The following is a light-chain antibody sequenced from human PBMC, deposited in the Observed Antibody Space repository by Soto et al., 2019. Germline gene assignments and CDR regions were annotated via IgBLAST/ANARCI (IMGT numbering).Light chain of an antibody. J-gene: IGLJ1*01. CDR2: HVS. V-gene: IGLV2-14*03. CDR3: SSYTSSTADI. Sequence: QSALTQPASVSGSPGQSITISCTGTSSDVGGYNYVSWYQQHPGDGPKLMIYHVSNRPSGVSNRFSGSKSGNTASLTISGLEAVDEADYYCSSYTSSTADIFGTGTKVTVL. CDR1: SSDVGGYNY.